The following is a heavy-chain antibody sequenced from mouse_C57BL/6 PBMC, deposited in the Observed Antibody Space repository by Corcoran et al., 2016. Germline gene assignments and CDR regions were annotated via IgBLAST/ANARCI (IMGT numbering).Heavy chain of an antibody. CDR2: IFPGSGST. V-gene: IGHV1-75*01. CDR1: GYTFTDYY. Sequence: QIQLQQSGPELVKPGASVKISCKASGYTFTDYYINWVKQRPGQGLEWIGWIFPGSGSTYYNEKFKGKATLTVDKSSSTAYMLLSSLTSEDSAVYFCARSAYYGSSYGWYFDVWGTGTTVTVSS. J-gene: IGHJ1*03. D-gene: IGHD1-1*01. CDR3: ARSAYYGSSYGWYFDV.